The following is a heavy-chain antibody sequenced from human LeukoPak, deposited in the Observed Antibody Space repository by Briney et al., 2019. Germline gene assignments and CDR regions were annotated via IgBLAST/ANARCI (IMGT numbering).Heavy chain of an antibody. J-gene: IGHJ6*02. CDR3: AREYCSSTSCSSTSNYYYYYGMDV. V-gene: IGHV1-69*13. D-gene: IGHD2-2*01. Sequence: GASVKVSCKASGGTFSSYAISWVRQAPGQGLEWMGGIIPIFGTANYAQKFQGRVTITADESTSTAYMELSSLRSEDTAVYYCAREYCSSTSCSSTSNYYYYYGMDVWGQGTTVTVSS. CDR1: GGTFSSYA. CDR2: IIPIFGTA.